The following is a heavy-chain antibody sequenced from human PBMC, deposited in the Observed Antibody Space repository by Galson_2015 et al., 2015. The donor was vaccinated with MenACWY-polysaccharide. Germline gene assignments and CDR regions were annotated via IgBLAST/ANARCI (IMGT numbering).Heavy chain of an antibody. CDR3: AERGGYDGAYFDY. CDR1: GYTFSSYA. V-gene: IGHV1-69*04. Sequence: SVKVSCKASGYTFSSYAISWVRQAPGQGLEWMGRIIPILGIANYAQKFQGRVTITADKSTSTAYMELSSLRSEDTAVYYCAERGGYDGAYFDYWGQGTLVTVSS. D-gene: IGHD5-12*01. J-gene: IGHJ4*02. CDR2: IIPILGIA.